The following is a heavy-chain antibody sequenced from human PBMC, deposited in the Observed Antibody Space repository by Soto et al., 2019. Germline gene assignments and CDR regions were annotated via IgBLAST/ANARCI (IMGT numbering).Heavy chain of an antibody. D-gene: IGHD6-13*01. CDR2: ISAYNGNT. CDR1: GYTFTSYG. J-gene: IGHJ5*02. Sequence: ASVKVSCKASGYTFTSYGISWVRQAPGQGLEWMGWISAYNGNTNYAQKLQGRVTMTTDTSTSTAYMELRSLRSDDTAVYYCARDRSGDSTSWYPGGWFDPWGQATLVTVSS. V-gene: IGHV1-18*01. CDR3: ARDRSGDSTSWYPGGWFDP.